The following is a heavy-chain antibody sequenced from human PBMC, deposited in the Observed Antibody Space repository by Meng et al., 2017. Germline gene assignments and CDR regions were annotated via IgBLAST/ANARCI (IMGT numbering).Heavy chain of an antibody. Sequence: QLVPLPGGGGLLKSSETLSLACAGYGGSFSGYCWSRHPQPPGKGLEWTVEINHSGSTNYNPSLKSRVTISVDTSKNQFSLKLGSVTAADTAVYYCAGAQTGTREIDYWGQGTLVTVSS. V-gene: IGHV4-34*01. CDR1: GGSFSGYC. D-gene: IGHD1-1*01. CDR2: INHSGST. J-gene: IGHJ4*02. CDR3: AGAQTGTREIDY.